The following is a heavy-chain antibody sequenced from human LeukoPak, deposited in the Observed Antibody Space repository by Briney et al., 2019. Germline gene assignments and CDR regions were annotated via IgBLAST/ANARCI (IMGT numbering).Heavy chain of an antibody. CDR2: IYSGGKT. CDR3: ARRAGEYSHPYDY. D-gene: IGHD2-15*01. V-gene: IGHV3-53*01. J-gene: IGHJ4*02. Sequence: GGSLLLSCTVSGFPVSSNSWSWVRQAPGKGLEWVSFIYSGGKTRSSDSVKGRFTISRDNSKNTLYLQMSSLRAEDTAIYYCARRAGEYSHPYDYWGQGTLVTVSS. CDR1: GFPVSSNS.